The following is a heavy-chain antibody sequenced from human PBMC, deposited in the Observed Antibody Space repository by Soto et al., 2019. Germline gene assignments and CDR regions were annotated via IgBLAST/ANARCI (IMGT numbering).Heavy chain of an antibody. CDR3: ARDLPFGAVTAAAHFDY. J-gene: IGHJ4*02. CDR1: GFTFSRYS. Sequence: GGSLRLSCAASGFTFSRYSMNWVRQAPGKGLEWVSSISSSSSYIYYADSVKGRFTISRDNAKNSLYLQMNRLRAEDTAVYYSARDLPFGAVTAAAHFDYSGQGILGTVSS. V-gene: IGHV3-21*01. D-gene: IGHD3-16*01. CDR2: ISSSSSYI.